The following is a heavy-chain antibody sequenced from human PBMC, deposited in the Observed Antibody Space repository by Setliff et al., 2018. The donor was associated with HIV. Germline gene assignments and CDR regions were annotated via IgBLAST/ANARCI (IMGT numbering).Heavy chain of an antibody. CDR1: GYTISTYL. V-gene: IGHV1-3*01. Sequence: ASVKVSCKASGYTISTYLIAWVRQAPGQRLGWMGWINAGNGNTKYSQKFQGRVTITRDTSASTAYMELSSLRSEDTAVYYCARVRGIGAYNYYYMDVWGKGTTVTVSS. J-gene: IGHJ6*03. CDR3: ARVRGIGAYNYYYMDV. D-gene: IGHD1-26*01. CDR2: INAGNGNT.